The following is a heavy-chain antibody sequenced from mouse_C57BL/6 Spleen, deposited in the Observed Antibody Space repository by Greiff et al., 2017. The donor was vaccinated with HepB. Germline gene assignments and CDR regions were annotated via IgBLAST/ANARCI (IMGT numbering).Heavy chain of an antibody. V-gene: IGHV1-61*01. CDR3: ARALITTVVAPFDY. Sequence: VQLQQSGAELVRPGSSVKLSCKASGYTFTSYWMDWVKQRPGQGLEWIGNIYPSDSATHYNQKFKDKATLTVDKSSSTAYMQLSSLTSEDSAVDYCARALITTVVAPFDYWGQGTTLTVSS. D-gene: IGHD1-1*01. CDR1: GYTFTSYW. CDR2: IYPSDSAT. J-gene: IGHJ2*01.